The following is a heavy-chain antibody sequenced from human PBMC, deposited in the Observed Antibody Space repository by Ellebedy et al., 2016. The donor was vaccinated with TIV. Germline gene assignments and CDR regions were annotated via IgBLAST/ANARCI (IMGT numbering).Heavy chain of an antibody. CDR1: GDSISSFY. D-gene: IGHD6-19*01. CDR3: ARLHRGWPGGAFDP. Sequence: MPSETLSLTCTVSGDSISSFYWSWIRQSPRKGLEWIGYIFYSGTTNYNPSLKSRVTMSADTSKNQFSLRLTSVSAADTATYYSARLHRGWPGGAFDPWGQGALVTVSS. CDR2: IFYSGTT. V-gene: IGHV4-59*01. J-gene: IGHJ5*02.